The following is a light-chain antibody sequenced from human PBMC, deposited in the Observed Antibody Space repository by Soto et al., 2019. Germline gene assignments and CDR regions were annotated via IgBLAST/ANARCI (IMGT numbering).Light chain of an antibody. J-gene: IGKJ5*01. CDR1: ESISRH. CDR2: AAS. CDR3: QQSYSTLAIT. V-gene: IGKV1-39*01. Sequence: DIQMTPSPSSLSASVGDRVTITCRASESISRHLNWYQQKPGKAPNLLIYAASSLQNGVPSRFSGGGSGTDFTLTISTLQPEDFSTYYCQQSYSTLAITFGQGTRLEIK.